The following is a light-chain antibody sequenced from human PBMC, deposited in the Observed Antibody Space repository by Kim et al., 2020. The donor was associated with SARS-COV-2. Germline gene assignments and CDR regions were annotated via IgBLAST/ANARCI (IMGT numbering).Light chain of an antibody. J-gene: IGLJ2*01. CDR2: DVT. Sequence: QSALTQPASVSGSPGQSITISCTGTSSDIGGYDYVSWYQQYPGKAPKLLIYDVTKRPPGASSRFSGSKSGNTAFLTISGLQAEDEGDYYCNSYTSPSAFVLFGGGTQLTVL. V-gene: IGLV2-14*03. CDR3: NSYTSPSAFVL. CDR1: SSDIGGYDY.